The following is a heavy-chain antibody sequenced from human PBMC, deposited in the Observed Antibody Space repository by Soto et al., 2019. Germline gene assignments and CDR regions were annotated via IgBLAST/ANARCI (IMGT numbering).Heavy chain of an antibody. V-gene: IGHV3-30*18. CDR1: GFTFSSYG. Sequence: QVQLVESGGGVVQPGRSLRLSCAASGFTFSSYGMHWVRQAPGKGLEWVAVISYDGSNKYYADSVKGRFTISRDNSKNTLYLQMNSLRAEDTAVYYCAKDPIPNYYGSGSYFDYWGQGTLVTVSS. D-gene: IGHD3-10*01. CDR2: ISYDGSNK. CDR3: AKDPIPNYYGSGSYFDY. J-gene: IGHJ4*02.